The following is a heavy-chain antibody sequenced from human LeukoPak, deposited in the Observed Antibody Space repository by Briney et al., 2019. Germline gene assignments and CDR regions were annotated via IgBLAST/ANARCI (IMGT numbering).Heavy chain of an antibody. Sequence: SETLSLTCTVSGGSISSSSYYWGWIRQPPGKGLEWIGEIYHSGSTNYNPSLKSRVTISVDKSKNQFSLKLSSVTAADTAVYYCARYYYDSSGYYAFDIWGQGIMVTVSS. D-gene: IGHD3-22*01. CDR2: IYHSGST. CDR1: GGSISSSSYY. CDR3: ARYYYDSSGYYAFDI. V-gene: IGHV4-39*07. J-gene: IGHJ3*02.